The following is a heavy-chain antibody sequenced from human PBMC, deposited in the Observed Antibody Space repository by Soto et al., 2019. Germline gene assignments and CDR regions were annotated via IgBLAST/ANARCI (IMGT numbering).Heavy chain of an antibody. Sequence: GGSLRLSCAASGFTFSSYAMSWVRQAPGKGLEWVSAISGSGGSTYYADSVKGRFTISRDNSKNTLYLQMNSLRAEDTAVYYCANSKTYDSSGYKDYWGQGTLVTVSS. CDR2: ISGSGGST. V-gene: IGHV3-23*01. J-gene: IGHJ4*02. CDR1: GFTFSSYA. CDR3: ANSKTYDSSGYKDY. D-gene: IGHD3-22*01.